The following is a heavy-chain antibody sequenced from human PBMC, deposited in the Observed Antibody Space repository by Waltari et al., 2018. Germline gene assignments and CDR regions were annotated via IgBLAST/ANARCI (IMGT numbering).Heavy chain of an antibody. CDR3: ARDSNYVKGAFDI. Sequence: QVQLQQWGAGLLKPSETLSLPCAVYGGSFSGYYWSWVRQPPGKGLEWIGEINHSGSTNYNPSLKSRVTISVDTSKNQFSLKLSSVTAADTAVYYCARDSNYVKGAFDIWGQGTMVTVSS. CDR2: INHSGST. J-gene: IGHJ3*02. V-gene: IGHV4-34*01. CDR1: GGSFSGYY. D-gene: IGHD4-4*01.